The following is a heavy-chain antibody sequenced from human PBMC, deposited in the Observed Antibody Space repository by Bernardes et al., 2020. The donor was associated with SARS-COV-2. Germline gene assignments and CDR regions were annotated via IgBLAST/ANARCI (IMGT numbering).Heavy chain of an antibody. J-gene: IGHJ5*02. CDR2: TYYRSKWYN. CDR1: GDSVSSNSAA. D-gene: IGHD3-10*01. Sequence: SQTLSLTCAISGDSVSSNSAAWNWIRQSPSRGLEWLGRTYYRSKWYNDYAVSVKSRITINPDTSKNQFSLQLNSVTPEDTAVYYCARSLTDMVRGVIIPWGNWFDPWGQGTLVTVSS. V-gene: IGHV6-1*01. CDR3: ARSLTDMVRGVIIPWGNWFDP.